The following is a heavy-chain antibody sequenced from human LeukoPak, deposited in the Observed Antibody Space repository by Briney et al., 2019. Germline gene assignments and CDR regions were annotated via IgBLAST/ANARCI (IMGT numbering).Heavy chain of an antibody. CDR1: GFTFSNYA. CDR3: AKQVSRGYCDY. V-gene: IGHV3-23*01. Sequence: GGSLRLSCAASGFTFSNYAMSWVRQAPGKGLEWVSAISGSGGGTYYADSVKGRFTISRDNSKNTLYLQMNSLRVEDTAVYYCAKQVSRGYCDYWGQGTLVPVSS. CDR2: ISGSGGGT. D-gene: IGHD3-22*01. J-gene: IGHJ4*02.